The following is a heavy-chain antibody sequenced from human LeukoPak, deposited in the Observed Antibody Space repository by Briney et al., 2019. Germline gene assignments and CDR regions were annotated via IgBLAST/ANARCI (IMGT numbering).Heavy chain of an antibody. CDR1: GGSISSYF. CDR3: ARLPGATSNVDY. D-gene: IGHD1-26*01. Sequence: NSSETLSLTCTVSGGSISSYFWSWIQQPPGKGLEWIGYIYYSGSTNYNPSLKSRVTISVDTSKNQFSLKLSSVTAADTAVYYCARLPGATSNVDYWGQGTLVTVSS. V-gene: IGHV4-59*08. J-gene: IGHJ4*02. CDR2: IYYSGST.